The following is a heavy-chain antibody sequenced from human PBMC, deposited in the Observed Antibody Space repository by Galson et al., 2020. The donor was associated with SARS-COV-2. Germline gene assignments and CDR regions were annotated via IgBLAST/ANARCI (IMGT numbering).Heavy chain of an antibody. CDR1: GGSFSGYS. CDR3: ARGAPGY. J-gene: IGHJ4*02. CDR2: INHSGDT. Sequence: SEILSLTCAVYGGSFSGYSWTWIRQLPGKGLEWIGQINHSGDTKYNPSLKSRLTISIDTSKNQFSLQLTSVTAADTAVYYCARGAPGYWGQGTLVTVSS. V-gene: IGHV4-34*01.